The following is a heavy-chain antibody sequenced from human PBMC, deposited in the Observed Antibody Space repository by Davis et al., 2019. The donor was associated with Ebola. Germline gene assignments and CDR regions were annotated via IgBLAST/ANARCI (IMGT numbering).Heavy chain of an antibody. J-gene: IGHJ3*02. CDR2: IKQDGSEK. CDR3: ARSAGASFDI. Sequence: GESLKISCAASGFTLSSYWMSWVRQAPGKGLEWVANIKQDGSEKYYVQSVKGRFTISRDNAKNSLYLQMNSLRAEDTAVYYCARSAGASFDIWGTGTMVTVSS. V-gene: IGHV3-7*01. CDR1: GFTLSSYW.